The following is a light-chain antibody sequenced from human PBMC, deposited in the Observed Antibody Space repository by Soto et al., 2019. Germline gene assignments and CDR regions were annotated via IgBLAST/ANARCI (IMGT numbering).Light chain of an antibody. CDR1: QSVSSNY. CDR3: QQYAASPLT. J-gene: IGKJ4*01. CDR2: RAS. Sequence: EIVLTQSSGTLSLSPGERVTLSCRASQSVSSNYLAWYQQKSGQAPRLLIYRASTRATGIPDRFSGSGSGTDFSLIISRLEPEDSAVYYCQQYAASPLTFDGGTKLEIK. V-gene: IGKV3-20*01.